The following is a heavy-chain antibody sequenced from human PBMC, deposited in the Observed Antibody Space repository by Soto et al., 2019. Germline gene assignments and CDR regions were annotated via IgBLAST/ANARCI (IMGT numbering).Heavy chain of an antibody. V-gene: IGHV3-7*05. CDR1: GFTFSSYW. CDR3: ARYGEFRNSGGSDAFDI. Sequence: GGSLRLSCAASGFTFSSYWMSWVRQAPGKGLEWVANIKQDGSEKYYVDSVKGRFTISRDNAKNSLYLQMNSLRAEDTAVYYCARYGEFRNSGGSDAFDIWGQGTMVTVSS. CDR2: IKQDGSEK. J-gene: IGHJ3*02. D-gene: IGHD3-10*01.